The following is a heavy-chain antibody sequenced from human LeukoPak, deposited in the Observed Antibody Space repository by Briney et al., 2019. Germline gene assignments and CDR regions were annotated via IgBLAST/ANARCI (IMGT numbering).Heavy chain of an antibody. CDR1: GGSISSYH. CDR2: IYYSGST. CDR3: VRQYYYDSSGYYNYFDY. V-gene: IGHV4-59*08. Sequence: SETLSLTCTVSGGSISSYHWSWIRQSPGKGLEWIGYIYYSGSTNYNPSLKSRVTISVDTAKKQFSLKLSSVTAADTAVYYCVRQYYYDSSGYYNYFDYWGQGTLLTVSS. D-gene: IGHD3-22*01. J-gene: IGHJ4*02.